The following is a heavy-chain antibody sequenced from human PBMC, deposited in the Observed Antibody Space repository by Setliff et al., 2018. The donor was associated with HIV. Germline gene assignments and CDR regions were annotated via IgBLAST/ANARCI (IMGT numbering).Heavy chain of an antibody. Sequence: GASVKVSCKPSGYTFTSSDINWVRQAPGQGLEWMGWMNPNSGNTGYAQKFQGRVTLTRHTSISTAYMELNSLRSEDTAVYYCARGAWYTSGWYSSRYMDVWGKGTTVTVSS. CDR2: MNPNSGNT. CDR3: ARGAWYTSGWYSSRYMDV. D-gene: IGHD6-19*01. CDR1: GYTFTSSD. J-gene: IGHJ6*03. V-gene: IGHV1-8*02.